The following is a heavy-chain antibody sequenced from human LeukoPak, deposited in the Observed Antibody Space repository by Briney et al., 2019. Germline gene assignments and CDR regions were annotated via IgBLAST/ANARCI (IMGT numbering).Heavy chain of an antibody. V-gene: IGHV4-34*01. Sequence: SETLSLTCAVYGGSFSGYYWSWIRQPPGKGLEWIGEINHSGSTNYNPSLKSRVTIPVDTSKNQFSLKLSSVTAAETAVYYCARGRLFDILTGDYNYMDVWGKGTTVTVSS. D-gene: IGHD3-9*01. CDR1: GGSFSGYY. CDR3: ARGRLFDILTGDYNYMDV. J-gene: IGHJ6*03. CDR2: INHSGST.